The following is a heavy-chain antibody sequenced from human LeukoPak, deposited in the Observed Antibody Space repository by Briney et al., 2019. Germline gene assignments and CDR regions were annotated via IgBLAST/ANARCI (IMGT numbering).Heavy chain of an antibody. CDR3: ARMGSSWYSNY. CDR2: IFPSGGEI. CDR1: GFTFSTFA. V-gene: IGHV3-21*04. J-gene: IGHJ4*02. D-gene: IGHD6-13*01. Sequence: GGSLRLSCAASGFTFSTFAMIWVRQPPGKGLEWVSSIFPSGGEIHYADSVKGRFTISRDNAKNSLYLQMNSLRAEDTAVYYCARMGSSWYSNYWGQGTLVTVSS.